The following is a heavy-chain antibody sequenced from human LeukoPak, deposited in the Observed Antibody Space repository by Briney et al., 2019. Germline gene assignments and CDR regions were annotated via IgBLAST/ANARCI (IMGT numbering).Heavy chain of an antibody. V-gene: IGHV5-51*01. Sequence: GESLKISCKGSGYSFTSYWIGWVRQMPGKGLGWMGIIYPGDSDTRYSPSFQGQVTISADKSISTAYLQWSSLKASDTAMYYCASRLGYCSGGSCSGGAFDIWGQGTMVTVSS. CDR1: GYSFTSYW. CDR3: ASRLGYCSGGSCSGGAFDI. J-gene: IGHJ3*02. CDR2: IYPGDSDT. D-gene: IGHD2-15*01.